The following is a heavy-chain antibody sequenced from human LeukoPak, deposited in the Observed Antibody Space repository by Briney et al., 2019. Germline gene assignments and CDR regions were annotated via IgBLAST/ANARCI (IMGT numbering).Heavy chain of an antibody. CDR3: ARLNYYGSGSYDY. CDR1: GFTFSSYE. CDR2: ISSSGSTI. J-gene: IGHJ4*02. Sequence: GSLRLSCAASGFTFSSYEMNWVRQAPGKGLEWVSYISSSGSTIYYADSVKGRFTISRDNAKNSLYLQMNSLRAEDTAVYYCARLNYYGSGSYDYWGQGTLVTVSS. V-gene: IGHV3-48*03. D-gene: IGHD3-10*01.